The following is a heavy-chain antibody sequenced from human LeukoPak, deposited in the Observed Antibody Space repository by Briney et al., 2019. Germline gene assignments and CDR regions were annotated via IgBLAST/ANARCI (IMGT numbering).Heavy chain of an antibody. CDR2: INQDGSEK. V-gene: IGHV3-7*02. Sequence: GGSLRLSCAASGFTFSTYFMSWVRQAPGKGLEWVANINQDGSEKYYVDSVKGRFAISRDNAKNSLYLQMNSLRAEDTAVYFCARGGLGIYFDYWGQGTLVTVSS. CDR1: GFTFSTYF. J-gene: IGHJ4*02. D-gene: IGHD6-19*01. CDR3: ARGGLGIYFDY.